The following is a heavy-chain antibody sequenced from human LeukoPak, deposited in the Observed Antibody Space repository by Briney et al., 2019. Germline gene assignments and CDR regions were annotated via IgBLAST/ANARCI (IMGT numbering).Heavy chain of an antibody. D-gene: IGHD6-13*01. CDR2: IYPGDSDT. CDR3: ARHFARIAAAGRRRGNWFDP. Sequence: GESLKISCEGSGYSFTSYWIGWVRQMPGKGLEWMGIIYPGDSDTRYSPSFQGQVTISADKSISTAYLQWSSLKASDTAMYYCARHFARIAAAGRRRGNWFDPWGQGTLVTVSS. J-gene: IGHJ5*02. CDR1: GYSFTSYW. V-gene: IGHV5-51*01.